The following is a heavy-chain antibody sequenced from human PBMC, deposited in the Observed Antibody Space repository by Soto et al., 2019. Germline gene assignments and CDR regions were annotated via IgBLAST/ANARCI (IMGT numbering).Heavy chain of an antibody. CDR2: INPNGGST. CDR3: ARGRRGSWVMPVRFDP. D-gene: IGHD3-16*01. CDR1: GYTFTSYS. V-gene: IGHV1-46*04. Sequence: QVQLVQSGAEVKKTGAAVQISCKASGYTFTSYSIHWVRQAPGQGLEWLGIINPNGGSTSYAQKLQGRVNMTSDTCTSTVYMELSSLTSEDTAVYYCARGRRGSWVMPVRFDPWGQGALVTVSS. J-gene: IGHJ5*02.